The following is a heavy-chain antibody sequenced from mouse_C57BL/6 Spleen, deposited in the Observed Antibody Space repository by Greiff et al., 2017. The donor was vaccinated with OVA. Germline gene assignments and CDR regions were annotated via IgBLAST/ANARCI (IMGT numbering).Heavy chain of an antibody. J-gene: IGHJ2*01. V-gene: IGHV5-6*01. CDR3: ARHDGYYGFDY. CDR2: ISSGGSYT. Sequence: EVTLVESGGDLVKPGGSLKLSCAASGFTFSSYGMSWVRQTPDKRLEWVATISSGGSYTYYPDSVKGRFTISRDNAKNTLYLQMSSLKSEDTAMYYCARHDGYYGFDYWGQGTTLTVSS. D-gene: IGHD2-3*01. CDR1: GFTFSSYG.